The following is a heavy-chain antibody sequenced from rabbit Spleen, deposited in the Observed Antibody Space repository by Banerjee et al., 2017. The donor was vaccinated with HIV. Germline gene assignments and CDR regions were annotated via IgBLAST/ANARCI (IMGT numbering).Heavy chain of an antibody. J-gene: IGHJ3*01. CDR2: IEGGSSAFS. V-gene: IGHV1S40*01. CDR3: ARGGRAIDL. CDR1: GVSFSSNHY. D-gene: IGHD1-1*01. Sequence: QSLEESGGDLVKPGASLTLTCTASGVSFSSNHYMCWVRQAPGKGLEWIACIEGGSSAFSYFASWAKGRFTISKTSSTTVTLQLNSLSAADTARYFCARGGRAIDLWGQGTLVTVS.